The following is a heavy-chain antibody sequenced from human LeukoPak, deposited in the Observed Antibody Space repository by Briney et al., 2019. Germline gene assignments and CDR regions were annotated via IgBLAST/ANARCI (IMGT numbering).Heavy chain of an antibody. V-gene: IGHV1-69*06. CDR2: IIPIFGTA. CDR1: GGTFSSYA. J-gene: IGHJ4*02. CDR3: AETPALQLRAPFDY. Sequence: SVKVSCKASGGTFSSYAISWVRQAPGQGLEWMGRIIPIFGTANYAQKFQGRVTITADKSTSTAYMEPSSLRSEDTAVYYCAETPALQLRAPFDYWGQGTLVTVSS. D-gene: IGHD5-18*01.